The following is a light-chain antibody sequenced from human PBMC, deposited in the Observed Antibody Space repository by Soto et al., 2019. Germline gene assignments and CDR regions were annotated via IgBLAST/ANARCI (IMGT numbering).Light chain of an antibody. CDR1: QSVSSY. J-gene: IGKJ5*01. CDR2: GAS. V-gene: IGKV3-20*01. Sequence: ENVLTQSPGTLSLSPGERATLSCRASQSVSSYIAWYQQRPGQTPSLLIYGASTRATGTPDRFSGSGSGTHFTLTISRLEPGDFAVYYCQHFGGTTFTFGQGTRLEIK. CDR3: QHFGGTTFT.